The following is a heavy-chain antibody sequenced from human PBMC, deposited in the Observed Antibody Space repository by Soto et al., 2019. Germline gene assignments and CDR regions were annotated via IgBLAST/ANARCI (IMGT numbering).Heavy chain of an antibody. D-gene: IGHD3-3*01. CDR1: GGSFNSYA. CDR3: ARPIRYYDSWMGYPPFDY. J-gene: IGHJ4*02. Sequence: QVQLVQSGAEVKKPGSSVKVSCRASGGSFNSYAINWVRQAPGQGLEWMGGIIPLFGTTYYAQKFQGRVTITADESTTTAYMDLNSLEFEDTALYCCARPIRYYDSWMGYPPFDYWGQGTLVTVSS. CDR2: IIPLFGTT. V-gene: IGHV1-69*01.